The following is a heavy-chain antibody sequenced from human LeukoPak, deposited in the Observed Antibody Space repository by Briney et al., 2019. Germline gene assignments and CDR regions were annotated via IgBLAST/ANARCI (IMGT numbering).Heavy chain of an antibody. CDR3: AKSGADGYSLDAFDI. CDR1: GFTFSQYD. Sequence: GGSLRLSCAASGFTFSQYDMTWVRQAPGKGLEWVSGIITSGRNTYYADSVKGRFTISRDNSKNTLYLQMNSLRAEDTAIYYCAKSGADGYSLDAFDIWGQGTMVTVSS. V-gene: IGHV3-23*05. D-gene: IGHD5-24*01. CDR2: IITSGRNT. J-gene: IGHJ3*02.